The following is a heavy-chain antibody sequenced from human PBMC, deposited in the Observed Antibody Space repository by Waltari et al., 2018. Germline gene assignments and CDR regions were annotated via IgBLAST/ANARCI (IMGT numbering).Heavy chain of an antibody. J-gene: IGHJ4*02. V-gene: IGHV4-34*01. D-gene: IGHD3-9*01. CDR2: INHSGST. Sequence: QVQLQQWGAGLLKPSETLSLPCAVYGGSFSGYYWSWIRQPPGKGLEWIGEINHSGSTNYNPSLKSRVTISVDTSKNQFSLKLSSVTAADTAVYYCARALGLTVDYWGQGTLVTVSS. CDR3: ARALGLTVDY. CDR1: GGSFSGYY.